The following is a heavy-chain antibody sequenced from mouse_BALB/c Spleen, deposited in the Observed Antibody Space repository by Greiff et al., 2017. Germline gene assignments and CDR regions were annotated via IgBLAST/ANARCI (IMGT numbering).Heavy chain of an antibody. J-gene: IGHJ2*01. CDR3: ARSGWGFDD. Sequence: EVMLVESGGGLVQPGGSRKLSCAASGFTFSSFGMHWVRQAPEKGLEWVAYISSGSSTIYYADTVKGRFTISRDNPKNTLFLQMTSLRSEDTAMYYCARSGWGFDDWGQGTTLTVSS. V-gene: IGHV5-17*02. CDR1: GFTFSSFG. D-gene: IGHD1-1*02. CDR2: ISSGSSTI.